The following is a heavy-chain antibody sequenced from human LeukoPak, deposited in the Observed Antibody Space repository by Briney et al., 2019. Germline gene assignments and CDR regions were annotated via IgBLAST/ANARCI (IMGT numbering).Heavy chain of an antibody. CDR3: ARNTYGYKFSMDV. D-gene: IGHD5-24*01. CDR1: GFALTTYN. V-gene: IGHV1-18*01. J-gene: IGHJ6*03. CDR2: VTAFNENT. Sequence: ASVKVSCQASGFALTTYNIDWLRPAPGQGRDWVGWVTAFNENTHYSRKVQGRVTMTRDTSTSTASMELRSLRFDDTAVYYCARNTYGYKFSMDVWGKGTTVTVSS.